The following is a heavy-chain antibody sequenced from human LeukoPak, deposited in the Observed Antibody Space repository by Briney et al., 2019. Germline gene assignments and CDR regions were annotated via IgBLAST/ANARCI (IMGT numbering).Heavy chain of an antibody. CDR3: AKDHPSGYYFDH. Sequence: PGGSLRLSCAASGLTFSTYAMSWVRQAPGKGLEWVSAISGSGGSTFNADSVKGRFTISRDNSKNTLFLQMNSLRAEDTAIYYCAKDHPSGYYFDHWGQGTLVTVSS. V-gene: IGHV3-23*01. D-gene: IGHD1-14*01. CDR2: ISGSGGST. CDR1: GLTFSTYA. J-gene: IGHJ4*02.